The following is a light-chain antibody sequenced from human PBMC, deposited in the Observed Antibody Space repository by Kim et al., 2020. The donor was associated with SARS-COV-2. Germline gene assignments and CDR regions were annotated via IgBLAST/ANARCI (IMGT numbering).Light chain of an antibody. CDR2: DAS. V-gene: IGKV1-33*01. J-gene: IGKJ3*01. Sequence: DIQMTQSPSSLSASVGDRVTITCQASQDIYNYLNWYQQKPGKAPKLLIYDASTLQRGVPSRFSGGGSGTDFTFTINSLQPEDVAAYYCQQHQDLPLTFGRGTKVDI. CDR3: QQHQDLPLT. CDR1: QDIYNY.